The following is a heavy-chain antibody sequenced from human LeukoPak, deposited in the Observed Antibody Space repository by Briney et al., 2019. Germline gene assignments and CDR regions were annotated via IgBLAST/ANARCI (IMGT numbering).Heavy chain of an antibody. J-gene: IGHJ6*02. D-gene: IGHD2-2*01. CDR2: IIPIFGTA. CDR3: ARDPQYCSSTSCPRAYYYYGMDV. Sequence: SVKVSCKASGGTFSSYAISWVRQAPGQGLEWMGGIIPIFGTAKYAQKFQGRVTITADESTSTAYMELSSLRSEDTAVYYCARDPQYCSSTSCPRAYYYYGMDVWGQGTMVTVSS. CDR1: GGTFSSYA. V-gene: IGHV1-69*13.